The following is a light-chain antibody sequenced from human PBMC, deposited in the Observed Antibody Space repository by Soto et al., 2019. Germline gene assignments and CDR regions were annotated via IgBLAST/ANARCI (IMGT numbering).Light chain of an antibody. CDR3: QHLNSSPWT. CDR2: AAS. V-gene: IGKV1-9*01. Sequence: DIQLTQSPSFLSASVGDRVTITCRASQGIYTYLAWYQQKPGKAPELLIYAASTLQSGVPSRFSGSGSGTEFTLTISSLQPEDFATYYCQHLNSSPWTFGQGTKVEIK. J-gene: IGKJ1*01. CDR1: QGIYTY.